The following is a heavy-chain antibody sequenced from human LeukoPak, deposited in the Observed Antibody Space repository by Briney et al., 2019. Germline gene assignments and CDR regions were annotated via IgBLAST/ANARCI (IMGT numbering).Heavy chain of an antibody. CDR1: GFTFSSYA. CDR2: ISYDGSNK. Sequence: GGSLRLSCAASGFTFSSYAMRWVRQAPGKGLEWVAVISYDGSNKYYADSVKGRFTISRDNSKNTLYLQMNSLRAEDTAVYYCAKDSARLRYDSSGLDYWGQGTLVTVSS. V-gene: IGHV3-30*18. CDR3: AKDSARLRYDSSGLDY. D-gene: IGHD3-22*01. J-gene: IGHJ4*02.